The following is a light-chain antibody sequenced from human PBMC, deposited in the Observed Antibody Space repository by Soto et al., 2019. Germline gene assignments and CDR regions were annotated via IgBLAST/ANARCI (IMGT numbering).Light chain of an antibody. V-gene: IGKV1-5*03. CDR2: RAS. J-gene: IGKJ1*01. CDR3: HQYNNYPWT. CDR1: QSISSW. Sequence: DIQMTQSPSTLSASVGDRVTITCRASQSISSWLAWYQQKPGKAHKLLIYRASSLESGVPSRFSGSGSGTEFTLTIRSLQPDDFAPYYCHQYNNYPWTFGQGTQVETK.